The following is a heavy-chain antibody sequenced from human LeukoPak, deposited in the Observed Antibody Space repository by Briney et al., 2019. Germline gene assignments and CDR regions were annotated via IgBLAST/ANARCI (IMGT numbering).Heavy chain of an antibody. Sequence: GGSLRLSCAASGFIFSDYSMNWVRQAPGQGLEWVAYIRGSSTPVYYADSVKGRFTISRDNAKNSQYLQMNSLRAEDTAVYYCARVSLRGTSPHWGQGTLVTVSS. CDR3: ARVSLRGTSPH. CDR1: GFIFSDYS. J-gene: IGHJ4*02. V-gene: IGHV3-48*01. CDR2: IRGSSTPV. D-gene: IGHD5-12*01.